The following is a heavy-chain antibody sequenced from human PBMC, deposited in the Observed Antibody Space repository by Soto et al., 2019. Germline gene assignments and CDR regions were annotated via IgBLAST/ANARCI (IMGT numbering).Heavy chain of an antibody. CDR3: ARGSGPTKKYNWFDP. Sequence: SETLSLTCAVYGGSFSGYYWSWIRQPPGKGLEWIGEINHSGSTNYNPSLKSRVTISVDTSKNQFSLKLSSVTAADTAVYYCARGSGPTKKYNWFDPWGQGTLVTVSS. CDR1: GGSFSGYY. V-gene: IGHV4-34*01. CDR2: INHSGST. J-gene: IGHJ5*02.